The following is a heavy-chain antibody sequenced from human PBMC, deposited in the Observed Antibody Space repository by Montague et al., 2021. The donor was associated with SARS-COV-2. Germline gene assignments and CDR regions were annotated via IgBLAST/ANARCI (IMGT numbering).Heavy chain of an antibody. CDR1: GDSISTSTW. CDR3: ATLSRRTAAGTRDYFGLDV. J-gene: IGHJ6*02. V-gene: IGHV4-4*02. Sequence: SETLSLTCRVSGDSISTSTWWTWVRQTPGKGLEWIGEIFHGGTINYNPSLKSRVSISVDKSNNQFSLRLSSLIAADTAVYYCATLSRRTAAGTRDYFGLDVWGQGTTVVVSS. D-gene: IGHD6-13*01. CDR2: IFHGGTI.